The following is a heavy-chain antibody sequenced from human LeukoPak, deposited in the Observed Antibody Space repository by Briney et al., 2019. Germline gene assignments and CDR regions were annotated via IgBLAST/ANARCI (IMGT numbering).Heavy chain of an antibody. CDR2: ISGSGGRT. D-gene: IGHD3-22*01. CDR1: GITLSNYG. J-gene: IGHJ4*02. V-gene: IGHV3-23*01. CDR3: AKRGVVIRVILVGFHKEAYYFDS. Sequence: PGGSLRLSCAVSGITLSNYGMSWVRQAPGKGLEWVAGISGSGGRTNYAASVKGRFTISRDNLKNTLYLQMNSLRAEDTAVYFCAKRGVVIRVILVGFHKEAYYFDSWGQGALVTVSS.